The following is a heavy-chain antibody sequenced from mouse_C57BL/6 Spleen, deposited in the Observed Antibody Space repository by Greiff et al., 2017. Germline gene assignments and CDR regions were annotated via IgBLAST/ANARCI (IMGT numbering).Heavy chain of an antibody. V-gene: IGHV5-17*01. D-gene: IGHD1-1*01. CDR3: ARRGGYYGSSYPFAY. Sequence: EVKLVESGGGLVKPGGSLKLSCAASGFTFSDYGMHWVRQAPEKGLEWVAYISSGSSTIYYADTVKGRFTISRDNAKNTLFLQMTSLRSEDTAMYYGARRGGYYGSSYPFAYWGQGTLVTVSA. CDR1: GFTFSDYG. CDR2: ISSGSSTI. J-gene: IGHJ3*01.